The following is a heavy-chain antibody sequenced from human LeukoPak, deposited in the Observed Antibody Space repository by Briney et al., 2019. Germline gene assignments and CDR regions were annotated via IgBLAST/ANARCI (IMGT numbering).Heavy chain of an antibody. J-gene: IGHJ5*02. Sequence: GESLKISCQGSGYRFSNHWIGWVRQKPGKGLEWMGLIFPDDSDTKYGPSLQGQVTFSVDKSINTAYLQWSSLKASDTAIYYCAKPAGIMAAAASWGQGTLVTVSS. CDR3: AKPAGIMAAAAS. CDR2: IFPDDSDT. CDR1: GYRFSNHW. V-gene: IGHV5-51*01. D-gene: IGHD1-26*01.